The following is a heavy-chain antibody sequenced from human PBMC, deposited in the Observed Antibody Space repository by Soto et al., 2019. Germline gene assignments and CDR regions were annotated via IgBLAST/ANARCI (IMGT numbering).Heavy chain of an antibody. Sequence: QLQLQESGPRLVKPSETLSLTCSVSGGSISTSNYYWAWIRQPPGKGPEWIGSTYDSGTTYYNPSLQSRVTISVDTSKNQFSLSVISVTSADTAVYYCATPQWNEGAFDYWGPGTLVTVSS. CDR3: ATPQWNEGAFDY. J-gene: IGHJ4*02. CDR2: TYDSGTT. D-gene: IGHD1-1*01. CDR1: GGSISTSNYY. V-gene: IGHV4-39*01.